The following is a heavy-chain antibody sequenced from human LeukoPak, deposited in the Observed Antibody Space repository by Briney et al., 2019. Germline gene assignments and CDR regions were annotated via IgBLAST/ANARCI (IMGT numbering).Heavy chain of an antibody. CDR3: ARAVNYHNNAVYKRFHP. Sequence: PSETLSLTCTVSGGSISSGGYYWSWIRQHPGKGLEWIGYIYYSGSTYYNPSLKSRVTISVDTSKNQFSLKLSSVTAADTAVYYCARAVNYHNNAVYKRFHPWGQGTL. CDR1: GGSISSGGYY. D-gene: IGHD5-24*01. V-gene: IGHV4-31*03. J-gene: IGHJ5*01. CDR2: IYYSGST.